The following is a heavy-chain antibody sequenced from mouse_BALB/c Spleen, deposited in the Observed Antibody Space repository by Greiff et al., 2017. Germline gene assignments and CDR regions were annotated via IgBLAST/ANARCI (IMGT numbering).Heavy chain of an antibody. Sequence: EVKLVESGGGLVQPGGSRKLSCAASGFTFSSFGMHWVRQAPEKGLEWVAYISSGSSTIYYADTVKGRFTISRDNPKNTLFLQMTSLRSEDTAMYYCARTGTPWFAYWGQGTLVTVSA. D-gene: IGHD4-1*01. CDR1: GFTFSSFG. J-gene: IGHJ3*01. CDR3: ARTGTPWFAY. CDR2: ISSGSSTI. V-gene: IGHV5-17*02.